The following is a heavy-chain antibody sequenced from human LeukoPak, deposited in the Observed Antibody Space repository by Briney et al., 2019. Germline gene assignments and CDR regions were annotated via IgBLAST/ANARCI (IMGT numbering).Heavy chain of an antibody. V-gene: IGHV3-21*01. CDR1: GFTFSSYG. Sequence: GSLRLSCAASGFTFSSYGMHWVRQAPGKGLEWVSSISSSSSYIYYADSVKGRFTISRDNAKNSLYLQMNSLRAEDTAVYYCARDLYYYGSGSYYNGYYFDYWGQGTLVTVSS. CDR2: ISSSSSYI. CDR3: ARDLYYYGSGSYYNGYYFDY. J-gene: IGHJ4*02. D-gene: IGHD3-10*01.